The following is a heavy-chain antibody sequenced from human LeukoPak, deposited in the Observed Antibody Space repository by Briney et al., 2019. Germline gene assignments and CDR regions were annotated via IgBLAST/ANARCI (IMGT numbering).Heavy chain of an antibody. CDR2: ISWNSVGI. J-gene: IGHJ4*02. CDR3: ARGGGYFEFAYFDY. V-gene: IGHV3-9*01. CDR1: GFIFDGYG. Sequence: SLRLFCGGSGFIFDGYGMHWVRESPGKGLEGVPGISWNSVGIGYMDSVKGRFTISRDNSKNTLYLQMNSLRAEDTAVYYCARGGGYFEFAYFDYWGQGTLVTVSS. D-gene: IGHD3-22*01.